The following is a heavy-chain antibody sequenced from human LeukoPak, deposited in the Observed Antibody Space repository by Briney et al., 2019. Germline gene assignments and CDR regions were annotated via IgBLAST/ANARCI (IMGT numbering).Heavy chain of an antibody. CDR2: FDPEDGET. CDR3: ATLLAVSGEWFDP. J-gene: IGHJ5*02. CDR1: GYTLTELS. V-gene: IGHV1-24*01. Sequence: ASVKVSCKVSGYTLTELSMHWVRQAPGKGLEWMGGFDPEDGETIYAQKFQGRVTMTEDTSTDTAYMELRSLRSEDTAVYYCATLLAVSGEWFDPWGQGTLVTVSS. D-gene: IGHD7-27*01.